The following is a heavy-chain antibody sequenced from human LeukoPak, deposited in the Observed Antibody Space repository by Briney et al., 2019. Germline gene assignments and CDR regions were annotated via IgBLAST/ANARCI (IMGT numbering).Heavy chain of an antibody. V-gene: IGHV3-7*01. CDR3: AREYSSGGDYAFDY. CDR1: GFTFSSYW. Sequence: GGSLRLSCAASGFTFSSYWMSWVRQAPGKGLEWVANIKQDGSEKYYVDSVKGRFTISRDNAKNSLYLQMNSLRAEDTAVYCCAREYSSGGDYAFDYWGQGNLVTVSS. CDR2: IKQDGSEK. D-gene: IGHD4-17*01. J-gene: IGHJ4*02.